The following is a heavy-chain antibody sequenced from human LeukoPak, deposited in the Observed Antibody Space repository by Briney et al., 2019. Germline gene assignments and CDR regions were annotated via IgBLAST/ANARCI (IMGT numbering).Heavy chain of an antibody. V-gene: IGHV3-48*01. CDR1: GFTFSSYS. Sequence: GGSLRLSCAASGFTFSSYSMHWVRQAPGKGLEWVSYISSSSSTIYYADSVKGRFTISRDNAKNSLYLQMNSLRAEDTAVYYCARDPHTSAYCGGDCYPDYWGQGTLVTVSS. J-gene: IGHJ4*02. D-gene: IGHD2-21*02. CDR2: ISSSSSTI. CDR3: ARDPHTSAYCGGDCYPDY.